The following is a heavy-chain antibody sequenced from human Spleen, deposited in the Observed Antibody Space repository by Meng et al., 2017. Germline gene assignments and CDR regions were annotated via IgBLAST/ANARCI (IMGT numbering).Heavy chain of an antibody. CDR2: ISHSRST. V-gene: IGHV4-34*01. D-gene: IGHD5-24*01. CDR1: AGAFIVYY. CDR3: AKGRREMATPFNY. J-gene: IGHJ4*02. Sequence: QGRLPHGGEALLEPSDTPSLSCAVYAGAFIVYYWSWIRKPPGKGLEWIVEISHSRSTNYNPSLKSRVTISVDTSTKQFSLKLSSVTAADTAVYYCAKGRREMATPFNYWGQGTLVTVSS.